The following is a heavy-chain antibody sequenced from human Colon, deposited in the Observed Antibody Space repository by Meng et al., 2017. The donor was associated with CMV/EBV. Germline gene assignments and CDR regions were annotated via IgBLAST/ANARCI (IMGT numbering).Heavy chain of an antibody. Sequence: GESLKISCAASGFTFSNHAMSWVRQVPGKGLEWVSGISNSGDITYTPDSVKGRFTISRDNSKNILYLQMNRLRAEDTAVYYCAREPYQRLESYYYSMDVWGRGTTVTVSS. V-gene: IGHV3-23*01. D-gene: IGHD2-2*01. J-gene: IGHJ6*02. CDR3: AREPYQRLESYYYSMDV. CDR1: GFTFSNHA. CDR2: ISNSGDIT.